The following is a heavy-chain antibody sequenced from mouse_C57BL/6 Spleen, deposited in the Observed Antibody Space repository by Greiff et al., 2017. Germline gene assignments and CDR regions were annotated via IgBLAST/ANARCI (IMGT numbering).Heavy chain of an antibody. J-gene: IGHJ2*01. V-gene: IGHV1-62-2*01. CDR2: VYPGSGSI. D-gene: IGHD3-2*02. CDR3: ARHDGLRHLFDY. CDR1: GYTFTEYT. Sequence: QVQLKQSGAELVKPGASVKLSCKASGYTFTEYTIHWVKQRSGQGLEWIGWVYPGSGSIKYNEKFKDKATLTADKSSSTVYMALSRLTSEDSAVYSCARHDGLRHLFDYWGQGTTLTVSS.